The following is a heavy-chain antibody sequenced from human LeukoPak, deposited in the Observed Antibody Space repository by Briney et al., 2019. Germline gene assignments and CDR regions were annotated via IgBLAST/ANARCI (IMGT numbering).Heavy chain of an antibody. D-gene: IGHD3-16*02. CDR2: VSDSDGST. V-gene: IGHV3-23*01. CDR3: AKGEKTRPFGGVIDY. Sequence: PGGSPRLSCAASGFTFSSYAMSWVRQAPGKGLEWVSAVSDSDGSTYYADSVKGRFTISRDNSKNTLYLQMNSLRAEDTAVYYCAKGEKTRPFGGVIDYWGQGTLVTVSS. CDR1: GFTFSSYA. J-gene: IGHJ4*02.